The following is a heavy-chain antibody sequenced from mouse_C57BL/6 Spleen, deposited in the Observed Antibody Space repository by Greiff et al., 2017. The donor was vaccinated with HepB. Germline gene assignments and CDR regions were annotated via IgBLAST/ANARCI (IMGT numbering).Heavy chain of an antibody. J-gene: IGHJ2*01. V-gene: IGHV14-1*01. CDR1: GFNIKDYY. CDR2: IDPEDGDT. Sequence: VQLQQSRAELVRPGASVKLSCTASGFNIKDYYMHWVKQRPEQGLEWIGRIDPEDGDTEYAPKFQGKATMTADTSSNTAYLQLSSLTSEDTAVYYCTTLVYDYSLFDYWGQGTTLTVSS. CDR3: TTLVYDYSLFDY. D-gene: IGHD2-4*01.